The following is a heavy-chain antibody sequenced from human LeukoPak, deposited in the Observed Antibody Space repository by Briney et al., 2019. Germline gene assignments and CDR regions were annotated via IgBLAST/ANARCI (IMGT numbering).Heavy chain of an antibody. J-gene: IGHJ6*02. Sequence: ASVKVSCKASGGTFSSYAISWVRQAPGQGLEWMGGIIPIFGTANYAQKFQGRVTITADKSTSTAYMELSSLRSEDTAVYYCARDSAAAGTVDFEYYYYYGMDVWGQGTTVTVSS. D-gene: IGHD6-13*01. CDR1: GGTFSSYA. CDR3: ARDSAAAGTVDFEYYYYYGMDV. CDR2: IIPIFGTA. V-gene: IGHV1-69*06.